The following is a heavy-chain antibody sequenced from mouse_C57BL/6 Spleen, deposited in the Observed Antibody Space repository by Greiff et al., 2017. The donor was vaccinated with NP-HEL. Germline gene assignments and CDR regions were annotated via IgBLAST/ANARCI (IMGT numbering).Heavy chain of an antibody. CDR3: ATGGYYDYENLMDY. D-gene: IGHD2-4*01. CDR2: IYPGDGDT. J-gene: IGHJ4*01. V-gene: IGHV1-82*01. Sequence: SGPELVKPGASVKISCKASGYAFSSSWMNWVKQRPGKGLEWIGRIYPGDGDTNYNGKFKGKATLTADKSSSTAYMQLSSLTSEDSAVYFCATGGYYDYENLMDYWGQGTSVTVSS. CDR1: GYAFSSSW.